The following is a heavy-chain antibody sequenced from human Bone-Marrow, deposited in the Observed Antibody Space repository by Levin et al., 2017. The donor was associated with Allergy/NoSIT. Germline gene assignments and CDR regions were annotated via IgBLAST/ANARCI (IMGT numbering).Heavy chain of an antibody. CDR3: ARGYCSGGSCPFDY. D-gene: IGHD2-15*01. Sequence: GESLKISCEVSGFTLSDHYMEWVRQAPGKGLEWIGRTKNKVNSYTTDYAASERGRFTISRDDSKNSLYLQMNSLKTEDTAVYYCARGYCSGGSCPFDYWGQGTLVTVSS. CDR1: GFTLSDHY. CDR2: TKNKVNSYTT. V-gene: IGHV3-72*01. J-gene: IGHJ4*02.